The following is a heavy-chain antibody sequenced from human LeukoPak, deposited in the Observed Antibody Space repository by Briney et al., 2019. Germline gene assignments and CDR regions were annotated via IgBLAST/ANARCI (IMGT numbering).Heavy chain of an antibody. CDR2: IYPSGGSS. CDR1: GYTFTSYY. J-gene: IGHJ3*02. D-gene: IGHD2-15*01. V-gene: IGHV1-46*01. CDR3: AIGYCRGGSCDDEPGDAFDI. Sequence: ASVKVSCKASGYTFTSYYIHWVRQAPGQGPEWMGIIYPSGGSSTYAQKFQGRVTMTRDMSTSTVYMELSSLRPEDTAVYYCAIGYCRGGSCDDEPGDAFDIWGQGTMVAVSS.